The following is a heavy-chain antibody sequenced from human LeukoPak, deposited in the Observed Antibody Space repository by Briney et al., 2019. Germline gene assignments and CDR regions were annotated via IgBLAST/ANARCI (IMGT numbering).Heavy chain of an antibody. Sequence: ASVKVSCKASGGTFSSYAISWVRQAPGQGLEWMGRIIPILGIANYAQKFQGRVTITADKSTSTAYMELSSLRSEDTAVYYCARGASVEMATIDYYYYGMDVWGQGTTVTVSS. CDR2: IIPILGIA. D-gene: IGHD5-24*01. V-gene: IGHV1-69*04. CDR1: GGTFSSYA. CDR3: ARGASVEMATIDYYYYGMDV. J-gene: IGHJ6*02.